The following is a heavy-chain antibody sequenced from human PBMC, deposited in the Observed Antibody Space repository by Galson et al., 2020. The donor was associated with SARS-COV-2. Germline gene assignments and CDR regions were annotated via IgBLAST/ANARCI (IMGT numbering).Heavy chain of an antibody. J-gene: IGHJ3*02. V-gene: IGHV4-31*03. CDR3: ARAPVLLWFGEVPGAFDI. D-gene: IGHD3-10*01. CDR2: IYYSGST. Sequence: SETLSLTCTVSGGSISSGGYYWSWIRQHPGKGLEWIGYIYYSGSTYYNPSLKSRVTISVDTSKNQFSLKLSSVTAADTAVYYCARAPVLLWFGEVPGAFDIWGQGTMVTVSS. CDR1: GGSISSGGYY.